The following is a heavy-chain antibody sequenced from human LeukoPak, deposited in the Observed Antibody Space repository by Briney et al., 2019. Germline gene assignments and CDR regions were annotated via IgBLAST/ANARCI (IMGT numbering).Heavy chain of an antibody. CDR2: IYISGSGST. V-gene: IGHV4-4*07. CDR1: GGSISSYY. Sequence: SETLSLTCTVSGGSISSYYWSWIRQPAGKGLEWIGRIYISGSGSTNYNPSLKSRVTISVDTSKNQFSLKLSSVTAADTAVYYCARVRGYSYGFDYWGQGTLVTVSS. D-gene: IGHD5-18*01. CDR3: ARVRGYSYGFDY. J-gene: IGHJ4*02.